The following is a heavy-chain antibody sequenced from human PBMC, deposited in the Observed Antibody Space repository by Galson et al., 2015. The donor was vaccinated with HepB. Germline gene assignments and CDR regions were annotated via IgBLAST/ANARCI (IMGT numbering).Heavy chain of an antibody. D-gene: IGHD3-16*01. CDR1: GFTFSGYS. V-gene: IGHV3-48*01. CDR3: ARGALGGGMDV. J-gene: IGHJ6*02. CDR2: IDSSSGTI. Sequence: SGAEVKKPGRSLRLSCAASGFTFSGYSINWVRQAPGKGLEWVSYIDSSSGTIHYADSVKGRFTISRDNAKNSLYLQMNSRRVEDTAVYYCARGALGGGMDVWGQGTTVTVSS.